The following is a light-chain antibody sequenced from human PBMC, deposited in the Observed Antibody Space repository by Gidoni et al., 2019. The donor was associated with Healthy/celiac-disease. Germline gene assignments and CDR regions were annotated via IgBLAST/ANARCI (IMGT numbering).Light chain of an antibody. CDR3: QQYYSTPLT. V-gene: IGKV4-1*01. CDR2: WAS. CDR1: QSVLYSHNNKNY. Sequence: DIVMTQSPYSLAASVGERATINCKSSQSVLYSHNNKNYLAWYQQKPGQPPKLLIYWASTRESGVPGRFSGSGSGTDFTLTISSLQAEDVAVYYCQQYYSTPLTFXGXTKVEIK. J-gene: IGKJ4*01.